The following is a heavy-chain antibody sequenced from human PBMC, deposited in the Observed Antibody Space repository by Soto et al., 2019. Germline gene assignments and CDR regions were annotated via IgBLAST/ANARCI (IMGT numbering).Heavy chain of an antibody. CDR2: ISSGGDST. CDR3: GRDVSLLVILDS. D-gene: IGHD2-15*01. J-gene: IGHJ5*02. V-gene: IGHV3-21*06. Sequence: EIQLVESGGDLVKSGGSLRLSCAASGFAFSSYTMNWVRQAPGKGLEWISSISSGGDSTHYADSVKGRFTVTRDSAKNSMFLQVHSLIVEDTGVYYCGRDVSLLVILDSWGQGTLVTVSS. CDR1: GFAFSSYT.